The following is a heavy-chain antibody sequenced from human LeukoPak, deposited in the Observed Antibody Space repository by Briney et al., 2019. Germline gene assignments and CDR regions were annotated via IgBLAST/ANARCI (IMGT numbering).Heavy chain of an antibody. CDR1: GYTFTGYH. Sequence: VASVKVSCKASGYTFTGYHMHWVRQAPGQGLEWMGRINPNTGDTNFAQNFQGRVNMTRDTSITTAYMELSRLRSDDTAVYYCASSGGNSVHYFDYWGQGTLVTVSS. J-gene: IGHJ4*02. CDR3: ASSGGNSVHYFDY. V-gene: IGHV1-2*02. CDR2: INPNTGDT. D-gene: IGHD4-23*01.